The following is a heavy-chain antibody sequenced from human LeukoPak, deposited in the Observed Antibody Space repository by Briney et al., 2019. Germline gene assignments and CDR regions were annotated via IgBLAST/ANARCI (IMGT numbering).Heavy chain of an antibody. CDR3: TTQEREWLLLHY. V-gene: IGHV3-23*01. D-gene: IGHD3-22*01. CDR2: ISGSGGST. CDR1: GFSFSSYA. J-gene: IGHJ4*02. Sequence: PGGSLRLSCAASGFSFSSYAMNWVRQAPGKGLEWVSVISGSGGSTYYADSVKGRFTISRDNSKNTLYLQMNSLKTEDTAVYYCTTQEREWLLLHYWGQGTLVTVSS.